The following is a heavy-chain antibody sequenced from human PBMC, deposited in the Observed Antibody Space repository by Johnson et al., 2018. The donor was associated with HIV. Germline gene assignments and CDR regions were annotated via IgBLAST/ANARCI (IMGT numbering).Heavy chain of an antibody. Sequence: QVQPVESGGGLVKPGGSLRLSCAASGFTFSDYYMSWIRQAPGKGLEWVSYISSSGSTIYYADSVKGRFTISRDNAKNSLYLQMNSLRAEDTALYYCAKDKVAWGAMVGGGAFDIWGQGTLVTVSS. D-gene: IGHD5-18*01. CDR1: GFTFSDYY. CDR3: AKDKVAWGAMVGGGAFDI. V-gene: IGHV3-11*01. J-gene: IGHJ3*02. CDR2: ISSSGSTI.